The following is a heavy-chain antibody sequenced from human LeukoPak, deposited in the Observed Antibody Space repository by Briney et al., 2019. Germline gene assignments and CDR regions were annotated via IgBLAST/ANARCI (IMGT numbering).Heavy chain of an antibody. J-gene: IGHJ4*02. CDR1: GGSFSGYY. CDR2: INHSGST. CDR3: ARGLGYSSSWYGYYFDY. D-gene: IGHD6-13*01. Sequence: PSETLSLTCAVYGGSFSGYYWSWIRQPPGKGLEWIGEINHSGSTSYNPSLKSRVTISVDTSKNQFSLKLSSVTAADTAVYYCARGLGYSSSWYGYYFDYWGQGTLVTVSS. V-gene: IGHV4-34*01.